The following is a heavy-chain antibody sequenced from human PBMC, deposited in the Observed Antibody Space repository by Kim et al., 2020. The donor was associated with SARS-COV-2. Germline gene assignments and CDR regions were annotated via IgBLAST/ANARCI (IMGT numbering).Heavy chain of an antibody. D-gene: IGHD3-16*02. CDR1: GFTFSGSA. CDR3: TPGRAVNY. Sequence: GGSLRLSCAASGFTFSGSAMHWVRQASGKGLEWVCRISSKANSYATAYAASVKGRFTISRDDSKNTAYLQMNSLQTEDTAVYYSTPGRAVNYWGQATLVTVSS. CDR2: ISSKANSYAT. J-gene: IGHJ4*02. V-gene: IGHV3-73*01.